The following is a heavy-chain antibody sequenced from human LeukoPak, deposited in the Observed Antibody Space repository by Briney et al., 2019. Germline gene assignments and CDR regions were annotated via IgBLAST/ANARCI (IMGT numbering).Heavy chain of an antibody. V-gene: IGHV6-1*01. J-gene: IGHJ4*02. CDR2: TYYRSKWYN. CDR1: GDSVSSNSAA. CDR3: ARGRYSGYDYGLAFDY. Sequence: SQTLSLTCAISGDSVSSNSAAWNWLRQSPSRGLEWLGRTYYRSKWYNDYAVSVKSRITINPDTSKNQFSLQLNSVTPEDTAVYYCARGRYSGYDYGLAFDYWGQGTLVTVSS. D-gene: IGHD5-12*01.